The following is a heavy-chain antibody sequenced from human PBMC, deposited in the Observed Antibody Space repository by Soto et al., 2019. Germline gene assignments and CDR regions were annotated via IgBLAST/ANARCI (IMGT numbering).Heavy chain of an antibody. D-gene: IGHD6-13*01. CDR2: IYYSGST. J-gene: IGHJ5*02. V-gene: IGHV4-59*01. CDR3: AGQQLVPRNWFDP. CDR1: GGSISSYY. Sequence: SETLSLTCTVSGGSISSYYWSWIRQPPGKGLEWIGYIYYSGSTNYNPSLKSRVTISVDTSKNQFSLKLSSVTAADTAVYYCAGQQLVPRNWFDPWGQGTLVTVSS.